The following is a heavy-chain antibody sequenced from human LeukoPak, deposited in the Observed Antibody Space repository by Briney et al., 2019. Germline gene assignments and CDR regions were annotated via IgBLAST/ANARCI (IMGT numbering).Heavy chain of an antibody. D-gene: IGHD3-16*01. J-gene: IGHJ3*02. CDR1: GFTFDDYA. CDR2: ISWNSGSI. V-gene: IGHV3-9*01. CDR3: AKDIRDYVWGSYTAFDI. Sequence: QPGGSLRLSCAASGFTFDDYAMHWVRQAPGKGLEWVSGISWNSGSIGYADSVKGRFTISRDNAKNSLYLQMNSLRAEDTALYYCAKDIRDYVWGSYTAFDIWGQGTMVTVSS.